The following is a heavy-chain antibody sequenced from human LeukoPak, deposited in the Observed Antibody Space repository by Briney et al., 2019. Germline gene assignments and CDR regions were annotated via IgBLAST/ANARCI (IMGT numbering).Heavy chain of an antibody. CDR1: GFTFSSYW. CDR3: ARITSWDWDFDL. D-gene: IGHD2-2*01. CDR2: INSDGSST. V-gene: IGHV3-74*01. Sequence: GGSLKLSCAASGFTFSSYWMHWVRQAPGKGLVWVSRINSDGSSTTYADSVKGRFTISRDNAKNTLYLQMNSLTAEDTAVYYCARITSWDWDFDLWGRGTLVTVSS. J-gene: IGHJ2*01.